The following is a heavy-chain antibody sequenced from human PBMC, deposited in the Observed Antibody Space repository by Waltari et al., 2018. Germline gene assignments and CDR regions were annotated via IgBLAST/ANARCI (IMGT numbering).Heavy chain of an antibody. CDR1: GFTFTSSQ. D-gene: IGHD6-13*01. CDR3: AKESGSSWSPLDY. V-gene: IGHV3-48*03. J-gene: IGHJ4*02. Sequence: EVQLVASGGGLVQPGGSLRLSCAASGFTFTSSQMNWVRQAPGKGLELVAYISVSGTTIYDADSVKGRFTISRDNAKNSLYLQMNSLRAEDTAVYYCAKESGSSWSPLDYWGQGTLVTVSS. CDR2: ISVSGTTI.